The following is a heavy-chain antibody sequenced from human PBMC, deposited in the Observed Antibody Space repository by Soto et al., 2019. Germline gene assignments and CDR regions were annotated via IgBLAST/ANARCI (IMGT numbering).Heavy chain of an antibody. V-gene: IGHV3-23*01. CDR3: AKDLITMIVVPGPNDY. D-gene: IGHD3-22*01. CDR2: ISGSGGST. CDR1: GFTFSSYA. Sequence: GGSLRLSCAASGFTFSSYAMGWVRQAPGKGLEWVSAISGSGGSTYYADSVKGRFTISRDNSKNTLYLQMNSLRAEDTAVYYCAKDLITMIVVPGPNDYWGQGTLVTVSS. J-gene: IGHJ4*02.